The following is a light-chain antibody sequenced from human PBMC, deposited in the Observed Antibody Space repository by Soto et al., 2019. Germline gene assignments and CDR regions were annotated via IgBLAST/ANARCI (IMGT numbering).Light chain of an antibody. CDR3: QHYNEWPPYT. CDR1: QSVSSN. J-gene: IGKJ2*01. Sequence: EIVMTQSPANLSVSPGERATLSCRASQSVSSNLAWYQQKPGQGPRLLIYGASTRATSIPARFSGGVSGTEFALTISGLRYEDFAVYYCQHYNEWPPYTFGQGTKLLIK. CDR2: GAS. V-gene: IGKV3-15*01.